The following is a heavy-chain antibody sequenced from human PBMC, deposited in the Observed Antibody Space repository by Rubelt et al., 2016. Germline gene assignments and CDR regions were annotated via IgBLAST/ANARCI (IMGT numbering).Heavy chain of an antibody. CDR3: ARRNGVVISGYGMDV. V-gene: IGHV3-30*03. CDR1: GFTFSSYG. CDR2: ISYDGSNK. D-gene: IGHD3-3*01. J-gene: IGHJ6*02. Sequence: EAGGGVVQPGRSLRLSCAASGFTFSSYGMHWVRQAPGKGLEWVAVISYDGSNKYYADSVKGRFTISRDNSKNTLYLQMNSLRAEDTAVYYCARRNGVVISGYGMDVWGQGTTVTVSS.